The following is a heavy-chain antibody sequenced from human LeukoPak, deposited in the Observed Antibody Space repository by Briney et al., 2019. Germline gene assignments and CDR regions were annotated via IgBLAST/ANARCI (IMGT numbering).Heavy chain of an antibody. CDR1: GYTFTGYY. CDR2: ISVYNGNT. Sequence: ASVKVSCKASGYTFTGYYMHWVRQAPGQGLEWMGWISVYNGNTNYAQNLQGRVTMTTDTSTSTAYMEVRGLRSDDTAVYYCAREIGSSGWSYFDSWGQGTLVTVSS. V-gene: IGHV1-18*04. CDR3: AREIGSSGWSYFDS. D-gene: IGHD6-19*01. J-gene: IGHJ4*02.